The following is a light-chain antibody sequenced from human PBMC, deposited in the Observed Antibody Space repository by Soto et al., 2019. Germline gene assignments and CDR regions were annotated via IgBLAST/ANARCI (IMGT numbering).Light chain of an antibody. J-gene: IGKJ1*01. Sequence: EIVLTQSPGTLSLSPGERVTLSCRASQSVRSTYLAWYQQKPGQAPRLLIYGASSRATGIPDRFSGSGSGTDFTLTISRLEPEDFAVYFCQQYGSSPGWTFGQGTKVDIK. CDR2: GAS. CDR3: QQYGSSPGWT. CDR1: QSVRSTY. V-gene: IGKV3-20*01.